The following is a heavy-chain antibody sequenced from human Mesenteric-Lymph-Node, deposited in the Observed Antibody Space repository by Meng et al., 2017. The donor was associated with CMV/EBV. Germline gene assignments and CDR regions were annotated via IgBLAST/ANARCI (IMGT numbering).Heavy chain of an antibody. D-gene: IGHD6-19*01. Sequence: ETLSLTCAASGFTFSAYAMSWVRQAPGKGLEWVSLVTGSGDTTYYADSVKGRFTISRDNSKNTLYLQMNSLRAEDTALYYCAKKGYYGYSSGWYYFDYWGQGTLVTVSS. V-gene: IGHV3-23*01. CDR1: GFTFSAYA. CDR3: AKKGYYGYSSGWYYFDY. CDR2: VTGSGDTT. J-gene: IGHJ4*02.